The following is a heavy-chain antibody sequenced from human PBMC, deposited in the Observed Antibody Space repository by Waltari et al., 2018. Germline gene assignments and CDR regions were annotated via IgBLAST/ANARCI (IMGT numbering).Heavy chain of an antibody. V-gene: IGHV4-59*01. CDR1: GGSISSYY. CDR3: ARGINYYGSGSYLDY. J-gene: IGHJ4*02. Sequence: QVQLQESGPGLVKPSETLSLTCTVSGGSISSYYWSWIRQPPGKGLEWIGYIYYSGGTNDNPALKSRVTISVDTSKNQFSLKLSSVTAADTAVYYCARGINYYGSGSYLDYWGQGTLVTVSS. D-gene: IGHD3-10*01. CDR2: IYYSGGT.